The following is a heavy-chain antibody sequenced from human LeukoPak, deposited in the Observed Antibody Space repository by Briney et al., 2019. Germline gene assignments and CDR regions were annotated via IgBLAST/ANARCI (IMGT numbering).Heavy chain of an antibody. CDR1: GYTLTELS. CDR2: FDPEDGET. D-gene: IGHD3-22*01. Sequence: GASVKVSCKVSGYTLTELSMHWVRQAPGKGLEWMGGFDPEDGETIYAQKFQGRVTMTEDTSTDTAYMELSSLRSEDTAVYYCATDGNYYDSSASDYWGQGTLVTVSS. CDR3: ATDGNYYDSSASDY. J-gene: IGHJ4*02. V-gene: IGHV1-24*01.